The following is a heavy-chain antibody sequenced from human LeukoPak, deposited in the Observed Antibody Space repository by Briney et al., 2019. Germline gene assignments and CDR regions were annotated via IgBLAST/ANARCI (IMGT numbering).Heavy chain of an antibody. Sequence: GGSLSLSCAASGFTFSSYAMSWVRQAPGKGLEWASAISGSGGSTYYADSVKGRFTISRDNSKNTLYLQLNSLRAEDTAVYYCAKDRSSGWYDAFDIWGQGTMVTVSS. CDR1: GFTFSSYA. CDR2: ISGSGGST. D-gene: IGHD6-19*01. J-gene: IGHJ3*02. V-gene: IGHV3-23*01. CDR3: AKDRSSGWYDAFDI.